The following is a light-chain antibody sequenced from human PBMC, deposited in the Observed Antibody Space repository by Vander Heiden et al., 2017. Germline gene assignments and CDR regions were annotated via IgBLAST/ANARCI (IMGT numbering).Light chain of an antibody. J-gene: IGLJ2*01. CDR2: ANS. CDR3: QSYDSSLSGSL. Sequence: QSLLPQPPSLSGAPGQRVTFSCTGSSSNIGAGHDVHWYQQLPGTAPKLLISANSNRPSGVPDRFSGSKSGTSASLAITGLQAEDEADYYCQSYDSSLSGSLFGGGTKLTVL. V-gene: IGLV1-40*01. CDR1: SSNIGAGHD.